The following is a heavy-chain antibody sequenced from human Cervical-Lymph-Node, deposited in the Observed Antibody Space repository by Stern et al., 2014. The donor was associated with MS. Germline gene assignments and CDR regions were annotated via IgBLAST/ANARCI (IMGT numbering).Heavy chain of an antibody. J-gene: IGHJ4*02. V-gene: IGHV3-33*01. CDR2: IWYDGSNK. Sequence: VQLVESGGGVVQPGRSLRLSCAASGFSFSAYGMHWVRQAPGRGLEWVAVIWYDGSNKYYADSVKGRFTISRDNSKNTLYLQMNSLRAEDTAVYYCAREGDTDTVVTPVDYWGQGTLVTVSS. D-gene: IGHD4-23*01. CDR3: AREGDTDTVVTPVDY. CDR1: GFSFSAYG.